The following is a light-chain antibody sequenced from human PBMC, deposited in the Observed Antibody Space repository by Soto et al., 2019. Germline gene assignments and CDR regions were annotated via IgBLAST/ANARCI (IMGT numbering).Light chain of an antibody. V-gene: IGKV3D-20*02. CDR1: QSVSSSY. CDR3: QQRHMWPIT. CDR2: GAS. Sequence: EIVLTQSPGTLSLSPGERATFSCRASQSVSSSYIAWYQQKRGQAPRRLIYGASIRATGIPDRFSGSGSGTDFTLTISSLEPEDSAVYYCQQRHMWPITFGQGTRLEI. J-gene: IGKJ5*01.